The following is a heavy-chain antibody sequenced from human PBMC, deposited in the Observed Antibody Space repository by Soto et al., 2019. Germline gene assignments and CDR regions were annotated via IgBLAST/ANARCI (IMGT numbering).Heavy chain of an antibody. J-gene: IGHJ4*02. V-gene: IGHV1-18*01. CDR2: INGYNGNT. Sequence: QVQLVQSGAEMRKPGASVKVSCKTSGYTFINYGISWVQQAPGQGLAWMGWINGYNGNTNYAQNFQGRVAMTTDTSTSTVYMELRNLRSDDTAVYYCARGDSPVQFDYWGQGTLVTVSS. D-gene: IGHD4-4*01. CDR1: GYTFINYG. CDR3: ARGDSPVQFDY.